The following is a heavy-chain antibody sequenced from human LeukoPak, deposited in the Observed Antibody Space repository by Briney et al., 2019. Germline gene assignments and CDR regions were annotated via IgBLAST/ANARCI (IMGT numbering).Heavy chain of an antibody. CDR1: GGSISSSSYY. CDR3: ARRRYYDSTGYLD. V-gene: IGHV4-39*01. Sequence: SETLSLTXTVSGGSISSSSYYWDWIRQPPGKGLEWMGSIYYSGRTYYNMSLKSRVTISIDTSKNQFSLNLNSVTAADTAVYYCARRRYYDSTGYLDWGQGTLVTVSS. CDR2: IYYSGRT. J-gene: IGHJ1*01. D-gene: IGHD3-22*01.